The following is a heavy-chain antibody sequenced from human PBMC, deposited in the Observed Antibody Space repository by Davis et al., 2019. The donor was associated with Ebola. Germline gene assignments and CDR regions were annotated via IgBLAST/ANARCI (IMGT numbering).Heavy chain of an antibody. J-gene: IGHJ4*02. D-gene: IGHD2-15*01. CDR3: ASRLAYCSGGSCH. CDR1: GFTFSTYS. CDR2: ISSDSDYI. Sequence: GESLKISCAASGFTFSTYSMSWVRQAPGKGLEWVSSISSDSDYIYYADSAKGRFTVSRDNAKNSLFLQMNTLRDEDTAVYYCASRLAYCSGGSCHWGQGTLVAVSS. V-gene: IGHV3-21*01.